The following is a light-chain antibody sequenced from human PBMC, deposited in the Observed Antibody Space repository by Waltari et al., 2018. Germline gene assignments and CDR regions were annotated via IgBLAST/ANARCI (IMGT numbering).Light chain of an antibody. V-gene: IGKV3-20*01. Sequence: EIVLTPSPGTLSLSPGARATLSCLASQSVGRSLAWYQQTRGQAPRLLIYGASTRATGIPDRFSGSGSGTDFSLTISRLEPEDFAVYYCQHYVRLPVTFGQGTKVEI. CDR1: QSVGRS. CDR2: GAS. J-gene: IGKJ1*01. CDR3: QHYVRLPVT.